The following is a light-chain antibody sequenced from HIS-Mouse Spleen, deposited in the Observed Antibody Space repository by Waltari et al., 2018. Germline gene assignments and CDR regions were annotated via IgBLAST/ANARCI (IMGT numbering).Light chain of an antibody. CDR2: EDS. J-gene: IGLJ2*01. CDR1: ALPKKY. V-gene: IGLV3-10*01. CDR3: YSTDSSGNHRV. Sequence: SYELTQPPSVSVSPGQTARITCSGDALPKKYAYWYQKKSGQAPLLVSYEDSKRPSGSPERFAGSRSGTMATLTISGAQVEDEADYYCYSTDSSGNHRVFGGGTKLTVL.